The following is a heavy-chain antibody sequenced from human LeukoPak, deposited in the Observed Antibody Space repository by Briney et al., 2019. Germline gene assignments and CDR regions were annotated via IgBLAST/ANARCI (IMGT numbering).Heavy chain of an antibody. J-gene: IGHJ5*02. D-gene: IGHD5-18*01. V-gene: IGHV6-1*01. CDR1: GDSVSSNTAA. CDR2: TYYRSKWYN. CDR3: ARYSHEVPPS. Sequence: SQTLSLTCAISGDSVSSNTAAWNWIRQSPSRGLEWLGRTYYRSKWYNDYAVSVKGRITINPDTSKNQFSLQLNSVTPDDTAIYYCARYSHEVPPSWGQGTQVTVSS.